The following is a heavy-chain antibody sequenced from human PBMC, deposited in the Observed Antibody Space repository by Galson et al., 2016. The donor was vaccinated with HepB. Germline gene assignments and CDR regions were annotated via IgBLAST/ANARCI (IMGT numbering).Heavy chain of an antibody. V-gene: IGHV3-30*18. Sequence: SLRLSCAASGFTFNNYAIHWVRQAPGKGLEWVAVISSDGSNKYYVDSVKGRFTISRDNSKNTLYLQMNRLRAEDTAVYFCAKDAILGCGRDCYTDFRGQGTLVTVSS. CDR1: GFTFNNYA. CDR2: ISSDGSNK. CDR3: AKDAILGCGRDCYTDF. J-gene: IGHJ4*02. D-gene: IGHD2-21*02.